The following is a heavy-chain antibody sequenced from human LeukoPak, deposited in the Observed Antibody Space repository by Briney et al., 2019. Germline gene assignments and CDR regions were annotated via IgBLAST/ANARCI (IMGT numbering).Heavy chain of an antibody. CDR2: ISGDGGRK. CDR3: ANDVSGSIDS. Sequence: GGSLRLSGAASGFIFSDYNMLWLRQVPGKDLEGVSIISGDGGRKSYADSVKGRVTISRYNSKNSLYLQMNGLKTEDTAFYYCANDVSGSIDSWGQGTLVTVSS. V-gene: IGHV3-43*02. J-gene: IGHJ4*02. CDR1: GFIFSDYN. D-gene: IGHD5/OR15-5a*01.